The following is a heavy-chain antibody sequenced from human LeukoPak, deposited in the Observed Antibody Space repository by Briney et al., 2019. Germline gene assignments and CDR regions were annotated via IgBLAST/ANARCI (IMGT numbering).Heavy chain of an antibody. V-gene: IGHV3-30*02. CDR1: RLTFSNYL. J-gene: IGHJ4*02. CDR2: IRFDGSNK. CDR3: ARGGAPGYYFDY. Sequence: GGSLRLSCEASRLTFSNYLMHWVRQAPGKGLEWVAFIRFDGSNKYYADSVKGRFTLSRDNSKNTLYLQMNSLRAEDTAVYYCARGGAPGYYFDYWGQGTLVTVSS. D-gene: IGHD3-10*01.